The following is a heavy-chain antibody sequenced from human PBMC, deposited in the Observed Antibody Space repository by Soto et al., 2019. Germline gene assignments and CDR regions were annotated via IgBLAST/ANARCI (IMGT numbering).Heavy chain of an antibody. J-gene: IGHJ6*02. CDR2: IIPIFGTA. Sequence: SVKVSCKASGGTFSSYAISWVRQAPGQGLEWMGGIIPIFGTANYAQKFQGRVTVTADESTSTAYMELSSLRSEDTAVYYCARGGYYYDSSGYPYYYYYGMDVWGQGTTVTVSS. V-gene: IGHV1-69*13. D-gene: IGHD3-22*01. CDR3: ARGGYYYDSSGYPYYYYYGMDV. CDR1: GGTFSSYA.